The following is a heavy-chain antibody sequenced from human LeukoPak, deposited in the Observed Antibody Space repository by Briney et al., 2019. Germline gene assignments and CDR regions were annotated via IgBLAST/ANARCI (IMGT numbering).Heavy chain of an antibody. CDR2: IYTSGST. V-gene: IGHV4-4*07. CDR1: GGSISSYY. D-gene: IGHD6-19*01. Sequence: SETLSLTCTVSGGSISSYYWSWIRQPAGKGLEWIGRIYTSGSTNYNPSLKSRVTMSVDTSKNQFSLKLSSVTAADTAVYYCAREWYSSGWKGRGAFDIWGQGTMFTVSS. CDR3: AREWYSSGWKGRGAFDI. J-gene: IGHJ3*02.